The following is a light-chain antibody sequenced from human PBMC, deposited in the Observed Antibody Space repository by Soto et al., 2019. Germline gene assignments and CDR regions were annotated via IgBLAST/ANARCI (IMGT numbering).Light chain of an antibody. CDR2: GAS. Sequence: EIVMTQSPATLSVSPGERATLSCRASQSIRTNLAWYQQKPGQAPRLLIFGASTRAIAIPARFSGSGSGTEVTLTISSLQSEDFAVYYCQHYNERPLTFGGGTKVEIK. V-gene: IGKV3-15*01. CDR1: QSIRTN. CDR3: QHYNERPLT. J-gene: IGKJ4*01.